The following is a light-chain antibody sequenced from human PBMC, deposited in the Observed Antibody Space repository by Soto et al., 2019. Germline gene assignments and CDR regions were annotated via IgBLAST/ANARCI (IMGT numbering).Light chain of an antibody. CDR3: QQYGTSAIT. Sequence: EVVLTQSPGTLSLSPGERATLSCRANQSVSSSYLAWFQQKPGQAPRLLIYGESSRATGIPDRFSGSGSGTDFTLTISRLEPEDFAVYYCQQYGTSAITFGQGTRLEIK. CDR2: GES. V-gene: IGKV3-20*01. CDR1: QSVSSSY. J-gene: IGKJ5*01.